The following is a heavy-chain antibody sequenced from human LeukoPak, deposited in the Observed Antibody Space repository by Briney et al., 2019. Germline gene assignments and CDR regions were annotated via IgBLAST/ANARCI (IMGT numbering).Heavy chain of an antibody. V-gene: IGHV3-7*01. J-gene: IGHJ6*03. D-gene: IGHD3-9*01. Sequence: PGGSLRLSCAASGFTFSSYWMSWVRQAPRKGLEWVANIKQDGSEKYYVDSVKGRFTISRDNAKNSLYLQMNSLRAEDTAVYYCARVSRFDWPYYYYYYMDVWGKGTTVTVSS. CDR3: ARVSRFDWPYYYYYYMDV. CDR2: IKQDGSEK. CDR1: GFTFSSYW.